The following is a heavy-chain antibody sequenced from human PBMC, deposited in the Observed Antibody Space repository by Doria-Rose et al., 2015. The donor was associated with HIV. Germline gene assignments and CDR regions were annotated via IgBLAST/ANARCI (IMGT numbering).Heavy chain of an antibody. CDR1: GLTLFGYG. CDR2: ISYDGRNK. J-gene: IGHJ4*02. Sequence: QVQLVESGGGVVQPGRSLRLSCAASGLTLFGYGMHWVRQAPGKGLEWVARISYDGRNKYYADYVKGRFAISRDNSKDTLYLEVNSLRAEDTAVYYCAKEVSKYYDSSGYWGALDYWGQGTLVTVSS. D-gene: IGHD3-22*01. V-gene: IGHV3-30*18. CDR3: AKEVSKYYDSSGYWGALDY.